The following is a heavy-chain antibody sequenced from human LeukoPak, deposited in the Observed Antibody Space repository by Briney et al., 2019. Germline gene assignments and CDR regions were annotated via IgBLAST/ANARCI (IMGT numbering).Heavy chain of an antibody. CDR2: ISWNSGSI. Sequence: GGSLRLSCAASGFTFDDYAMHWVRQAPGKGLEWVSGISWNSGSIGYADSVKGRFTISRDNAKNSLYLQMNSLRAEDTALYYCAKYHSSGSNFDYWGQGTLVTVSS. J-gene: IGHJ4*02. V-gene: IGHV3-9*01. D-gene: IGHD3-22*01. CDR1: GFTFDDYA. CDR3: AKYHSSGSNFDY.